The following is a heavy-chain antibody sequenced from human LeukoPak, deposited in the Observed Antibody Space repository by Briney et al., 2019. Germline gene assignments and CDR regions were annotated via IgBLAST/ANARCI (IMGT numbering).Heavy chain of an antibody. CDR1: GLTFSSYW. V-gene: IGHV3-7*05. CDR3: ARGEYYYDGGY. CDR2: IKEDGSEK. D-gene: IGHD3-22*01. Sequence: PGGSLRLSCAASGLTFSSYWMSWVRQAPGKGLEWVANIKEDGSEKNYVDSVKGRFTISRDNAKNPLYLQMNSLRAEDTAVYYCARGEYYYDGGYWGQGTLVTVSS. J-gene: IGHJ4*02.